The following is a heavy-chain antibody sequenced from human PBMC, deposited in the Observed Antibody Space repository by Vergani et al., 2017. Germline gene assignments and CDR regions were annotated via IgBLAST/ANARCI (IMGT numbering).Heavy chain of an antibody. D-gene: IGHD2-15*01. CDR1: GGSISSSSYY. Sequence: QLQLQESGPGLVKPSETLSLTCTVSGGSISSSSYYWGWIRQPPGKGLEWIGSNYYSGSTYYNPSLKSRVTISVDTSKNQFSRKLSAVTAADTAVYYCARRSRKDIVVVVAAEAFDIWGQGTMVTVSS. CDR2: NYYSGST. J-gene: IGHJ3*02. V-gene: IGHV4-39*01. CDR3: ARRSRKDIVVVVAAEAFDI.